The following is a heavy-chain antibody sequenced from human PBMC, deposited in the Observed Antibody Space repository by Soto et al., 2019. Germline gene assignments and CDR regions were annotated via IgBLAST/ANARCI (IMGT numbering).Heavy chain of an antibody. J-gene: IGHJ6*03. Sequence: EVQLVESGGGLVQPGRSLRLSCAASGFTFDDYAMHWVRQAPGKGLEWVSGVSSTSGTMGYADSVRGRFTISRDNAKNSLYLQMNSLRAEDTALYYCAKDFQTHYYYTDVWGKGTTVTVSS. CDR2: VSSTSGTM. CDR3: AKDFQTHYYYTDV. CDR1: GFTFDDYA. V-gene: IGHV3-9*01.